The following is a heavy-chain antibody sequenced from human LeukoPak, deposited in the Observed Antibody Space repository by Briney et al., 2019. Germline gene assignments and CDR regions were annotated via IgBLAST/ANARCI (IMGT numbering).Heavy chain of an antibody. Sequence: KLSETLSLTCNVSGGSISSGGSYWSWTRLCPGRGLEWIGHIYNSGSTNYNPSLKSRVIISVDTSNNQFSLKLSSVTAADTAVYYCARDDIYYYDSSGYSNWFDPWGQGILVTVSS. D-gene: IGHD3-22*01. CDR3: ARDDIYYYDSSGYSNWFDP. CDR2: IYNSGST. V-gene: IGHV4-31*03. CDR1: GGSISSGGSY. J-gene: IGHJ5*02.